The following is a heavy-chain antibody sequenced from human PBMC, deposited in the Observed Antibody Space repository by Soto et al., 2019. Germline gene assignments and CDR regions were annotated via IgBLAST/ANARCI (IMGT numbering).Heavy chain of an antibody. J-gene: IGHJ4*02. CDR1: GGSISSYY. D-gene: IGHD2-15*01. Sequence: SETLSLTCTVSGGSISSYYWSWIRQPPGKGLEWIGYIYYSGSTNYNPSLKSRVTISVDTSKNQFSLKLSSVTAADTVVYYCARSGLYDSPYYFDFWGQRTLVTVSS. CDR2: IYYSGST. CDR3: ARSGLYDSPYYFDF. V-gene: IGHV4-59*01.